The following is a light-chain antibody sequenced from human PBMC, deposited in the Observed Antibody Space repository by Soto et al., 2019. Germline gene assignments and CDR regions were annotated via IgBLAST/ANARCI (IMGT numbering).Light chain of an antibody. Sequence: EIVMTQSPATLSVSPGNRATLSCRASQSVSSNLAWFQQKPGQAPRLLIYGASTRATGIPARFSGSGSGTEFTLTISSLQSEDVAVYYCQQYNDWPRTFGQGTKVDI. J-gene: IGKJ1*01. CDR2: GAS. CDR3: QQYNDWPRT. CDR1: QSVSSN. V-gene: IGKV3-15*01.